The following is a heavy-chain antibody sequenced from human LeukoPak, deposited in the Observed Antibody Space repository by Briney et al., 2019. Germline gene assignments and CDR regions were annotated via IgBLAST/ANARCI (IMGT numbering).Heavy chain of an antibody. Sequence: QAGGSLRLSCAASGFSFSSYAMSWVRQAPGKGLERVSGISGSCGSTHYADSVKGRFTISRDNSKNTLYLQMDSLRAEDTAVYYCAKGGYCSSATCYPYHYAMDVWGQGTTVTVSS. CDR2: ISGSCGST. CDR3: AKGGYCSSATCYPYHYAMDV. V-gene: IGHV3-23*01. CDR1: GFSFSSYA. J-gene: IGHJ6*02. D-gene: IGHD2-2*01.